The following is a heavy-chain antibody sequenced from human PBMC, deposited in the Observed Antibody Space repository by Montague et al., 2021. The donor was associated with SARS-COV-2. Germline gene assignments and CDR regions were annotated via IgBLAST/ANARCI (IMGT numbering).Heavy chain of an antibody. V-gene: IGHV4-34*01. D-gene: IGHD3-22*01. CDR2: INHGGST. CDR1: GGSFNDYY. J-gene: IGHJ4*02. Sequence: SETLSLTRAVYGGSFNDYYWSWIRQHPGKGLEWIGEINHGGSTNYSPSLKSRVTISADTSKNQFSLKLKSVTAADTANYYCARGHQGVAMIVVVMIGAKYYFDYWGQGSLVTVSS. CDR3: ARGHQGVAMIVVVMIGAKYYFDY.